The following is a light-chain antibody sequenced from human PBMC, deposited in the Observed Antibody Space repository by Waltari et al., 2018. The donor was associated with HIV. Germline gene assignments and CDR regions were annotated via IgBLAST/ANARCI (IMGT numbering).Light chain of an antibody. J-gene: IGKJ4*01. CDR1: QDISKY. V-gene: IGKV1-33*01. CDR2: DAS. CDR3: QQYNDFPT. Sequence: DIQMTQSPSSLSASIGDRVIITCQASQDISKYLNWYQQKPGKAPQLLIYDASNLDTGVPSRFNGSGSGTDFTFTILSLQPKDIATYYCQQYNDFPTFGGGTKVDMK.